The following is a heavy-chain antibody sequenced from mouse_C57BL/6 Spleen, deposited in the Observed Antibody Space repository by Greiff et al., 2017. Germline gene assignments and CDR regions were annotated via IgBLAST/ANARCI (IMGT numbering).Heavy chain of an antibody. D-gene: IGHD2-2*01. CDR3: ARFGYDHWYLDV. Sequence: EVMLVESGPGLAKPSQTLSFTCSVTCYSITSAYWHWIRKFPGNKLEYMGYISYSGSTYYNPSLKRRISITRDASKNQYYLQLNSVTTENTATYYCARFGYDHWYLDVWGTGTTVTVSS. CDR1: CYSITSAY. J-gene: IGHJ1*03. CDR2: ISYSGST. V-gene: IGHV3-8*01.